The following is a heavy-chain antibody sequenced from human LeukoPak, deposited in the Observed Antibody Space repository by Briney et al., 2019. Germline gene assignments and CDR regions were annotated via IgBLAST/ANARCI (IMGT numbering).Heavy chain of an antibody. CDR1: GYTFTSYG. CDR2: SSAYNGNT. Sequence: ASVKVSCKASGYTFTSYGISWVRQAPGQGLEWMGWSSAYNGNTNYAQRLQGRVAMTTDTSTSTAYMELRSLRSDDTAVYYCARLGAVATHFDYWGQGTLVTVSS. D-gene: IGHD4-23*01. CDR3: ARLGAVATHFDY. V-gene: IGHV1-18*01. J-gene: IGHJ4*02.